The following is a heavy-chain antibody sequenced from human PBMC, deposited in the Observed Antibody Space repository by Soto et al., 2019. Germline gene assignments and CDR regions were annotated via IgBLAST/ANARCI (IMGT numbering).Heavy chain of an antibody. V-gene: IGHV4-39*01. CDR3: VRTRFYDNSGFSR. J-gene: IGHJ4*02. D-gene: IGHD3-22*01. CDR2: VYYGGST. Sequence: QLQLQESGPGLVRPSETLSLTCTVSGGSISSSSYYWGWIRQPPGKGLEWIGSVYYGGSTYHNPSLNTQATISVDTSANQFSLKLSSVTAADTAVYYCVRTRFYDNSGFSRWGQGTLVTVSS. CDR1: GGSISSSSYY.